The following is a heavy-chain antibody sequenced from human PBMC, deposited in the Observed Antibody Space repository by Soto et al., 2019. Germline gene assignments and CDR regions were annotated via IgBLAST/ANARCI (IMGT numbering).Heavy chain of an antibody. CDR1: GGSISSGDYY. Sequence: QVQLQESGPGLVKPSQTLSLTCTVSGGSISSGDYYWSWIRQPPGKGLEWIGYIYYSGSTYYNPPLKSRVTISVDTSKNQFALKLSSVTAADTAVYYCARAWGARRAYGMDVWGQGTTVTVSS. CDR2: IYYSGST. CDR3: ARAWGARRAYGMDV. V-gene: IGHV4-30-4*01. J-gene: IGHJ6*02. D-gene: IGHD3-16*01.